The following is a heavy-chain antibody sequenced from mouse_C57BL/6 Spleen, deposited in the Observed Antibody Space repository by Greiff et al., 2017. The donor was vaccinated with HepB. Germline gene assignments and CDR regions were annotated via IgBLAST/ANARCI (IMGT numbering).Heavy chain of an antibody. CDR1: GFTFSSYG. D-gene: IGHD2-4*01. J-gene: IGHJ2*01. CDR3: AREGYDYDGYYFDY. V-gene: IGHV5-6*02. Sequence: DVMLVESGGDLVKPGGSLKLSCAASGFTFSSYGMSWVRQTPDKRLEWVATISSGGSYTYYPDSVKGRFTISRDNAKNTLYLQMSSLKSEDTAMYYCAREGYDYDGYYFDYWGQGTTLTVSS. CDR2: ISSGGSYT.